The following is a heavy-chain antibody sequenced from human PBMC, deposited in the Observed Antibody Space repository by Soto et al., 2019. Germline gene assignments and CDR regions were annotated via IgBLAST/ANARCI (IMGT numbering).Heavy chain of an antibody. V-gene: IGHV1-2*02. CDR3: ARGPIMGGTNDWFDP. CDR2: ISPKSGGT. J-gene: IGHJ5*02. Sequence: QVQLAQSGAEVKKPWASVKVSCKASGYTFTDYYIHWVRQAPGHGLEWMGWISPKSGGTNFAQNFQGRVTMSRDTSMSTVSMELSRLTSDDTAVYYCARGPIMGGTNDWFDPWGQGTLVTVSS. D-gene: IGHD1-26*01. CDR1: GYTFTDYY.